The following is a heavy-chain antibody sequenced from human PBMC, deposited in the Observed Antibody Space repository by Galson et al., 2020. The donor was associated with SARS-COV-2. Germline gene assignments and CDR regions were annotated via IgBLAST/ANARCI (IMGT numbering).Heavy chain of an antibody. Sequence: GGSLRLSCAASAFSFSSYTMNWVRQAPGKGLEWVSSISSSSTYIFYADSVKGRFTISRDNAKNSLYLQMNSLRAEDTAVYYCAKFWYYDDSRNYGDGFDIWGRGTMVTVSS. CDR1: AFSFSSYT. CDR3: AKFWYYDDSRNYGDGFDI. D-gene: IGHD3-22*01. CDR2: ISSSSTYI. J-gene: IGHJ3*02. V-gene: IGHV3-21*01.